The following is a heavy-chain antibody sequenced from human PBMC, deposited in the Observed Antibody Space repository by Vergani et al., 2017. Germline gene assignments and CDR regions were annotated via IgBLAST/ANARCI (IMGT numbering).Heavy chain of an antibody. J-gene: IGHJ6*04. Sequence: QVQLVQSGAEVKKPGASVKVSCKASGYTFTSYGISWVRQAPGQGLEWIGWISAYNGNTNYAQKLQGRVTMTTDTSTSTAYMELRSLRSDDTAVYYCAGELYCSSTGCYSPVGMDVWGEGTTVTVSS. D-gene: IGHD2-2*01. V-gene: IGHV1-18*04. CDR3: AGELYCSSTGCYSPVGMDV. CDR2: ISAYNGNT. CDR1: GYTFTSYG.